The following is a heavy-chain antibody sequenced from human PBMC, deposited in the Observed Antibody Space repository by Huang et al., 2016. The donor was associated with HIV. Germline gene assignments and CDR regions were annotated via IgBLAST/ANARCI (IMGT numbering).Heavy chain of an antibody. CDR3: ARRAVAGIYYYYYMDV. Sequence: QVQLVESGGGVVQPGRSLSLSCAASGFTFSNYAMHWVRQAPGKGLEWVAVISYDGSNKSHTDSVKGRFTISRDNSKNALYLQMNSLGAEDTAVYYCARRAVAGIYYYYYMDVWGKGTTVTVSS. CDR2: ISYDGSNK. J-gene: IGHJ6*03. D-gene: IGHD6-19*01. CDR1: GFTFSNYA. V-gene: IGHV3-30-3*01.